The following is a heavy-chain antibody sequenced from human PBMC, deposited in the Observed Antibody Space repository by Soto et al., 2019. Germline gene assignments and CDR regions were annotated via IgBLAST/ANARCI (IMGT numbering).Heavy chain of an antibody. CDR2: MNPNSGDT. Sequence: QVHLVQSGAEVKKPGASVKVSCKASGYTFTSYDINWVRQVAGQGLEWMGWMNPNSGDTAYAQEYQGTVTMSMNTSISIASMELSSLRPADTAVYYCARGLKLLRVFGLKTYYYYYMDVWGKGTTVTLSS. J-gene: IGHJ6*03. D-gene: IGHD2-21*01. CDR1: GYTFTSYD. CDR3: ARGLKLLRVFGLKTYYYYYMDV. V-gene: IGHV1-8*01.